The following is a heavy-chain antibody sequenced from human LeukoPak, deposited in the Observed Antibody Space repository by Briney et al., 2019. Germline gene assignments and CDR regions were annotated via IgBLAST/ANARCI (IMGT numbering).Heavy chain of an antibody. D-gene: IGHD3-9*01. V-gene: IGHV4-34*01. CDR3: ARESSLRYFDWLLYGGYFDY. CDR1: GGSFSGYY. Sequence: PSETLSLTCAVYGGSFSGYYWSWIRQPPGKGLEWIGEINHSGSTNYNPSLKSRVTISVDTSKNQFSLKLSSVTAADTAVYYCARESSLRYFDWLLYGGYFDYWGQGTLVTVSS. CDR2: INHSGST. J-gene: IGHJ4*02.